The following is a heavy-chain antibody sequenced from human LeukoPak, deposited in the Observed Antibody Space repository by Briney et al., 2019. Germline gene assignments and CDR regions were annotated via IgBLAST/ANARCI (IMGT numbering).Heavy chain of an antibody. Sequence: GSLRLSCAASGFTFSSYGMHWVRQAPGKGLEWVAVIWYDGSNKYYADSVKGRFTISRDNSKNTLYLQMNSLRAEDTAVYYCARDPLQWLVSTYYYGMDVWGQGTTVTVSS. CDR1: GFTFSSYG. V-gene: IGHV3-33*01. D-gene: IGHD6-19*01. CDR2: IWYDGSNK. J-gene: IGHJ6*02. CDR3: ARDPLQWLVSTYYYGMDV.